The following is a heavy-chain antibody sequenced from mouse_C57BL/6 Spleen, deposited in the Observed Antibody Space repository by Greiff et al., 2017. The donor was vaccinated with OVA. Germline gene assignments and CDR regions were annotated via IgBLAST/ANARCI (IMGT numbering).Heavy chain of an antibody. CDR1: GYTFTSYW. CDR3: ARTVKRGFYYFDY. Sequence: VQLQQPGAELVKPGASVKLSCKASGYTFTSYWMQWVKQRPGQGLEWIGEIDPSDSYTNYNQKFKGKATLTVDTSSSTAYMQLSSLTSEDSAVYYCARTVKRGFYYFDYWGQGTTLTVSS. D-gene: IGHD1-1*01. V-gene: IGHV1-50*01. CDR2: IDPSDSYT. J-gene: IGHJ2*01.